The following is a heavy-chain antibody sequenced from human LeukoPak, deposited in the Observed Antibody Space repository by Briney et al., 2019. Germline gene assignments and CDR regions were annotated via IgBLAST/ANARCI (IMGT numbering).Heavy chain of an antibody. D-gene: IGHD2-15*01. Sequence: SETLSLTCSVSAGSISSSSNYWSWIRQPPGKGLEWIGYIYYSGITNYNPSLKSRVSISVDTSKSQFSLKLNPVTDPDTAGYFCAGEECSGGNCGPFDFWGKEPWSPSPQ. CDR1: AGSISSSSNY. CDR3: AGEECSGGNCGPFDF. J-gene: IGHJ4*01. CDR2: IYYSGIT. V-gene: IGHV4-61*01.